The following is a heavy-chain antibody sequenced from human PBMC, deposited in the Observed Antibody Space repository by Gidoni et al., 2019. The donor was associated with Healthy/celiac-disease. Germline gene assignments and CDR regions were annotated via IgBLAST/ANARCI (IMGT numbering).Heavy chain of an antibody. D-gene: IGHD3-22*01. Sequence: QVQLVQSGAEVKKPGASVKVSCKASGYTFTSYYMHWVRQAPGQGLEWMGIINPSGGSTSYAQKFQGRVTMTRDTSTSTVYMELSSLRSEDTAVYYCAREKMPGLYDSSGYYYFDYWGQGTLVTVYS. CDR2: INPSGGST. CDR3: AREKMPGLYDSSGYYYFDY. V-gene: IGHV1-46*01. J-gene: IGHJ4*02. CDR1: GYTFTSYY.